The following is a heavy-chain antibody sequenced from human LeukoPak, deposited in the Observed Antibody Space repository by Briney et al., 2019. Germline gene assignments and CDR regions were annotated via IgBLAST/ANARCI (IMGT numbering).Heavy chain of an antibody. CDR3: AHRYYYVLGSRSLVFDP. CDR1: GFSLSTSGVG. Sequence: ESGPTLVKPTQTLTLTCTFSGFSLSTSGVGVGWIRQPPGKALEWLALIYWNDDKRYSPSLKSRLTITKDTSKNQVVLTMTNMDPVDTATYYCAHRYYYVLGSRSLVFDPWGQGTLVTVSS. J-gene: IGHJ5*02. D-gene: IGHD3-10*01. CDR2: IYWNDDK. V-gene: IGHV2-5*01.